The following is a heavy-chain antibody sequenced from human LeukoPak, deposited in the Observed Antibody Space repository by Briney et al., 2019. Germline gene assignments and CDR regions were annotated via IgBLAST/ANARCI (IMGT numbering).Heavy chain of an antibody. CDR3: VKTCGSTSCPDY. Sequence: GGSLRLSCAASGFTFSSYWMHWVRQAPGKGLVWVSRINSDGSSTSYADSVKGRFTISRDNAKNTLYLQMNSLRAEDTAVYYCVKTCGSTSCPDYWGQGTLVTVSS. V-gene: IGHV3-74*01. CDR1: GFTFSSYW. J-gene: IGHJ4*02. D-gene: IGHD2-2*01. CDR2: INSDGSST.